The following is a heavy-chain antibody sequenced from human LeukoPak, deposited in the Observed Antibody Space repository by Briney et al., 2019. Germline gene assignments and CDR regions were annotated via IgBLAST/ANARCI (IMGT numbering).Heavy chain of an antibody. CDR3: ARPDYSYNRYYYGMDF. CDR1: GFTFSSYS. J-gene: IGHJ6*02. D-gene: IGHD4-11*01. Sequence: GGSLRLSCAASGFTFSSYSMHWVRQAPGKGLEWVAVISYDGNDKYYVDSVNGRFTISRDNSKNTLYLQMNSLRSDDTAVYFCARPDYSYNRYYYGMDFWGQGTTVTVSS. V-gene: IGHV3-30-3*01. CDR2: ISYDGNDK.